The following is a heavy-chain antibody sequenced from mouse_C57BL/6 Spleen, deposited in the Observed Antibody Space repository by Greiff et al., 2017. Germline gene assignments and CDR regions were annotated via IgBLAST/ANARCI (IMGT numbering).Heavy chain of an antibody. CDR3: TVRFSTTVGYSIDY. CDR2: IDPETGGT. D-gene: IGHD1-1*01. Sequence: QVQLQQSGAELVRPGASVTLSCKASGYTFTDYEMHWVKQTPVHGLEWIGVIDPETGGTAYNEKFKGKAILTADKSSTTAYMKLRSLTSDDSAVDDCTVRFSTTVGYSIDYWGQGTSVTVSS. V-gene: IGHV1-15*01. CDR1: GYTFTDYE. J-gene: IGHJ4*01.